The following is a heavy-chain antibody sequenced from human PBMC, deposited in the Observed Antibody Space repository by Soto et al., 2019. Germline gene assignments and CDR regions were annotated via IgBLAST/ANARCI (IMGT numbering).Heavy chain of an antibody. J-gene: IGHJ4*02. CDR2: IYHSGST. V-gene: IGHV4-30-2*01. Sequence: PSXTLSLTCAVSGGSISSGGYSWSLIRQPPGKGLEWIGYIYHSGSTYYNPSLKSRVTISVDRSKNQFSLKLSSVTAADTAVYYCARAPRYGDYLQFDYWGQGTLGTVSS. CDR1: GGSISSGGYS. CDR3: ARAPRYGDYLQFDY. D-gene: IGHD4-17*01.